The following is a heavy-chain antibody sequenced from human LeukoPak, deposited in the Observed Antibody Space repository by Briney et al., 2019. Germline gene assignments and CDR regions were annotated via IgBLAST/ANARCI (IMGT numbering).Heavy chain of an antibody. V-gene: IGHV3-23*01. Sequence: PGGSLRLSCAASGFTVSSNYMSWVRQAPGKGLEWVSAISGSGGSTYYADSVKGRFTISRDNSKNTLYLQMNSLRAEDTAVYYCAKDYGYYSSSWYSGYFDYWGQGTLVTVSP. D-gene: IGHD6-13*01. CDR3: AKDYGYYSSSWYSGYFDY. J-gene: IGHJ4*02. CDR1: GFTVSSNY. CDR2: ISGSGGST.